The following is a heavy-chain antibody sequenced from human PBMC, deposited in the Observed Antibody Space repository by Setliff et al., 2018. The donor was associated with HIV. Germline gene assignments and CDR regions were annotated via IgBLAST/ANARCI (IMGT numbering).Heavy chain of an antibody. V-gene: IGHV4-28*05. CDR3: AKKGNCDYHFDY. CDR1: GYSISSNDW. CDR2: IYYSGSI. Sequence: SETLSLTCVVSGYSISSNDWWGWIRQSPGKGLEWIGYIYYSGSIYYNPSLKSRVTMSVDTSKNQFSLKLSSVTAVDTAVYYCAKKGNCDYHFDYWGQGTLVTVSS. J-gene: IGHJ4*02. D-gene: IGHD4-17*01.